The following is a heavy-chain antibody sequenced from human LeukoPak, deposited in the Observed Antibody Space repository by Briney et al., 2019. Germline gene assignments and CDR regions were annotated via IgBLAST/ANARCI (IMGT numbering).Heavy chain of an antibody. V-gene: IGHV1-2*02. D-gene: IGHD2-8*02. CDR1: GYTGYY. CDR3: AREVLAKNYGLDV. J-gene: IGHJ6*02. Sequence: GASVKVSCKASGYTGYYMHWVRQAPGKWPEWMGWINPNSGGTNYAQKFQGRVTMTRDTSISTAYMELSRLRSDDAAVYYCAREVLAKNYGLDVWGQGTTVTVSS. CDR2: INPNSGGT.